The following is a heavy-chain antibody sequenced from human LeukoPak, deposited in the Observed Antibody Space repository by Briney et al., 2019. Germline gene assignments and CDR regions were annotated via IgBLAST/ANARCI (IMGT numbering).Heavy chain of an antibody. CDR3: ARDLPDTAMGAGAFDI. V-gene: IGHV1-8*01. CDR1: GYTFTSYD. D-gene: IGHD5-18*01. CDR2: MNPNSGNT. J-gene: IGHJ3*02. Sequence: ASVKVSCKASGYTFTSYDINWVRQATGQGLEWMGWMNPNSGNTGYAQKFQGRVTMTRNTSISTAYMELSSLRSEDTAVYYCARDLPDTAMGAGAFDIWGQGTMVTVSS.